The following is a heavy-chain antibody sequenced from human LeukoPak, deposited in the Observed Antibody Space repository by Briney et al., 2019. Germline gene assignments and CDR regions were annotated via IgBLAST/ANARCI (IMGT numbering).Heavy chain of an antibody. J-gene: IGHJ4*02. Sequence: PRASVKVSCKASGYTFTGYYMHWVRQAPGQGLEWMGWINPKSGGTNNAQKFQGSVTMTRDTSITTAYMELSRLRSDDTAVYFCATTRDFTFSQAGPLHGPEYWGQGTRVTVSS. CDR2: INPKSGGT. CDR1: GYTFTGYY. CDR3: ATTRDFTFSQAGPLHGPEY. V-gene: IGHV1-2*02. D-gene: IGHD3-3*02.